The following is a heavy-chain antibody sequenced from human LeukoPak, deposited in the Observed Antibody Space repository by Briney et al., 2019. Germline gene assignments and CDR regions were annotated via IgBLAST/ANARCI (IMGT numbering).Heavy chain of an antibody. CDR1: GFTFSSYG. D-gene: IGHD1-1*01. V-gene: IGHV3-30*02. Sequence: PGGSLRLSCAASGFTFSSYGRDWVRQAPGKGLEWVAFIRYDGSNKYYADSVKGRFTISRDNSKNTLYLQINSLRAEDTAVSNCAKPIQLERSVDAFDIWGQGTMVTVSS. CDR3: AKPIQLERSVDAFDI. CDR2: IRYDGSNK. J-gene: IGHJ3*02.